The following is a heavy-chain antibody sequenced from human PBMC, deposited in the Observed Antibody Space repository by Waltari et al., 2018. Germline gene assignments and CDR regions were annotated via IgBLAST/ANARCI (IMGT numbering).Heavy chain of an antibody. CDR3: ARYRSPDIVVVVADY. CDR1: GFTFSSYW. Sequence: EVQLVESGGGLVQPGGSLRLSCAASGFTFSSYWMSWVRQAPGKGLEWVANIKQDGSEKYYVDSVKGRFTISRDNAKNSLYLQMNSLRAEDTAVYYCARYRSPDIVVVVADYWGQGTLVTVSS. J-gene: IGHJ4*02. V-gene: IGHV3-7*01. CDR2: IKQDGSEK. D-gene: IGHD2-15*01.